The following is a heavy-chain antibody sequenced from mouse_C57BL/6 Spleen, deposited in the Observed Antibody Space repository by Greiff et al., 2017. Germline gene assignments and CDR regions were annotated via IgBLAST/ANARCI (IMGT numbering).Heavy chain of an antibody. CDR2: INPNNGGT. CDR3: AREGRLRCAMDY. D-gene: IGHD1-1*01. V-gene: IGHV1-26*01. Sequence: VQLQQSGPELVKPGASVKISCKASGYTFTDYYMNWVKQSHGKSLEWIGDINPNNGGTSYNQKFKGKATLTVDKSSSTAYMQLRSLTSEDSAVYYCAREGRLRCAMDYWGQGTSVTVSS. J-gene: IGHJ4*01. CDR1: GYTFTDYY.